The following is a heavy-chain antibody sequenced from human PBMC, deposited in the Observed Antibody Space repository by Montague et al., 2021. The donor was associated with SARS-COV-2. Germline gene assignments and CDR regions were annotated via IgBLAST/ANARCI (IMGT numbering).Heavy chain of an antibody. CDR3: ARATLYMDV. Sequence: SLRLSCAASGFTFSGYWMSWVRQAPGKGLEWVANIKHDESEKYYVDSVKGRFTISRANAKNSLYLRVNSLRAEDTAVYYCARATLYMDVWGKGTTVTVSS. J-gene: IGHJ6*03. CDR2: IKHDESEK. CDR1: GFTFSGYW. V-gene: IGHV3-7*01.